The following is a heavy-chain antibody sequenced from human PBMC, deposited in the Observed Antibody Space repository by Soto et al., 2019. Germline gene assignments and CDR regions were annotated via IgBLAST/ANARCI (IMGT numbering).Heavy chain of an antibody. Sequence: ASVKVSCKASGYTFTGYDINWVRQATGQGLEWMGWMNPNSGNTGYAQKFQGRVTMTRNTSISTAYMELSSLRSEDTAVYYCARGQSIAAAGTIYYYYYYMDVWGKGTTVTVSS. CDR1: GYTFTGYD. J-gene: IGHJ6*03. V-gene: IGHV1-8*01. CDR2: MNPNSGNT. CDR3: ARGQSIAAAGTIYYYYYYMDV. D-gene: IGHD6-13*01.